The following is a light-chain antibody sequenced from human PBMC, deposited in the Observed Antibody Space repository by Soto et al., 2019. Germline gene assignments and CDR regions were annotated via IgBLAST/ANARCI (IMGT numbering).Light chain of an antibody. Sequence: EMVLTQSPGTLSLSPGERATLSCRASQSFRGLLAWYQQKPGQAPRLLIYDAYNRATGIPPRFSGSGSGTDFTLTIRRLEPEDFAVYYCRQYGSSPRTFGQGTKVDIK. CDR2: DAY. CDR3: RQYGSSPRT. CDR1: QSFRGL. J-gene: IGKJ1*01. V-gene: IGKV3-20*01.